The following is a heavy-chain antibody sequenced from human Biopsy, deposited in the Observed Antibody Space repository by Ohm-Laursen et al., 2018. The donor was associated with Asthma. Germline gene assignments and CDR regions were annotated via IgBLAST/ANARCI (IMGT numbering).Heavy chain of an antibody. CDR1: GFRFSSYA. CDR2: ITYDGSKT. Sequence: SLRLSCTASGFRFSSYAMHWVRQAPGKGLEWVALITYDGSKTIYGDSVRGRFTVSRDSSTNTLYLQMSSLRPEDTAVYYCAKDVFPGWELRRGPDYWGQGTLVTVSS. D-gene: IGHD1-26*01. V-gene: IGHV3-30*15. J-gene: IGHJ4*02. CDR3: AKDVFPGWELRRGPDY.